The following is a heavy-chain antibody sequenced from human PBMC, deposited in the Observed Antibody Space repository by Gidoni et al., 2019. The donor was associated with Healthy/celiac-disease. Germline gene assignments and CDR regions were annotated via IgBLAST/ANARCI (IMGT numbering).Heavy chain of an antibody. J-gene: IGHJ4*02. CDR3: ARVQRQVVGITRPKRYYFDY. V-gene: IGHV4-34*01. CDR1: GRSFSGYY. Sequence: QVQLQQWGAGLLKPSETLSLTCPVYGRSFSGYYWSWIRQPPGKGLEWIREINHSGSTNYNPSLKSRVTISVDTSKDQCSLKLSSVPAADTAVYYCARVQRQVVGITRPKRYYFDYWGQGTLVTVSS. D-gene: IGHD3-22*01. CDR2: INHSGST.